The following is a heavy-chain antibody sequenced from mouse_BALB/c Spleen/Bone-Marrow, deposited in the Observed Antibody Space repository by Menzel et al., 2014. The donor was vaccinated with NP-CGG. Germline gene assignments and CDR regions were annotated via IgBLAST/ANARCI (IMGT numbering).Heavy chain of an antibody. V-gene: IGHV1-14*01. CDR1: GYTFTSYV. CDR3: ARWGRYDWYFDV. J-gene: IGHJ1*01. D-gene: IGHD2-14*01. CDR2: IHPYNDDS. Sequence: HLVESGPELVKPGASVKMSCKASGYTFTSYVMHWVKQKPGQGLEWIGYIHPYNDDSKYNEKFEGKATLTSDKSSSTAYMELSSLTSEASAVYYCARWGRYDWYFDVWGAGTTVTVSS.